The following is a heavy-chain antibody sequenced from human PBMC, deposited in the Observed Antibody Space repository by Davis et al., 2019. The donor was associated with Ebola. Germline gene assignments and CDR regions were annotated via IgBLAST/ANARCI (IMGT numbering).Heavy chain of an antibody. Sequence: MPSETLSLTCTVYGGSISSYYWSWIRQPPEKGLEWIGYIFYSGSTNYNPSLKSRVTISVDTSKNQFSLKLRSVTAADTAVYYCARARITIFGVVIDPDGFDIWGQGTMVTVSS. CDR3: ARARITIFGVVIDPDGFDI. D-gene: IGHD3-3*01. J-gene: IGHJ3*02. V-gene: IGHV4-59*01. CDR2: IFYSGST. CDR1: GGSISSYY.